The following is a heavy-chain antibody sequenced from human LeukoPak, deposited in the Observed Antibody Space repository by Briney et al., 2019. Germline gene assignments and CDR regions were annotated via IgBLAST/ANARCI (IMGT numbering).Heavy chain of an antibody. CDR1: GGSISSSSYY. D-gene: IGHD2-15*01. CDR3: ALVVVAATDAFDI. Sequence: PSETLSLTCTVSGGSISSSSYYWGWIRQPPGKGLEWIGSIYYSGSTYYNPSLKSRVTISVDTSKNQFSLKLSSVTAAGTAVYYCALVVVAATDAFDIWAQGTMVTVSS. J-gene: IGHJ3*02. V-gene: IGHV4-39*01. CDR2: IYYSGST.